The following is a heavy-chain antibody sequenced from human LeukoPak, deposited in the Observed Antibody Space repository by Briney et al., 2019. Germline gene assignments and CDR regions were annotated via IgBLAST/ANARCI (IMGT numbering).Heavy chain of an antibody. CDR2: ISWNSGSI. D-gene: IGHD6-19*01. V-gene: IGHV3-9*01. J-gene: IGHJ4*02. Sequence: PGRSLRLSCAASGFTFDDYAMHWVRQAPGKGLEWVSGISWNSGSIGYADSVKGRFTISRDNAKNSLYLQMNSLRAEDTALYYCAKAAVAGNYYFDYWGQGTLVTVSS. CDR3: AKAAVAGNYYFDY. CDR1: GFTFDDYA.